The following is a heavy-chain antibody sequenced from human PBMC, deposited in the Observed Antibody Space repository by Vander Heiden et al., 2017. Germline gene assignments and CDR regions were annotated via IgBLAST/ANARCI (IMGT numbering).Heavy chain of an antibody. Sequence: EVQLVESVGGLVQPGGSLRLPCAASGFTFSSYWMPWVRQAPGKGRVWVSRINSDGSSTSYADSVKGRFTISRDNAKNTLYLQMNSLRAEDTAVYYCARDDSGWYLLSGMDVWGQGTTVTVSS. J-gene: IGHJ6*02. D-gene: IGHD6-19*01. CDR3: ARDDSGWYLLSGMDV. CDR1: GFTFSSYW. CDR2: INSDGSST. V-gene: IGHV3-74*01.